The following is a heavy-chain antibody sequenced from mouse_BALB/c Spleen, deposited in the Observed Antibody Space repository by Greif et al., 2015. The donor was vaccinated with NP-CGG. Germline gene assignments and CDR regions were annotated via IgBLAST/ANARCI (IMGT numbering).Heavy chain of an antibody. CDR3: GITTATSAWFAY. V-gene: IGHV1-37*01. J-gene: IGHJ3*01. Sequence: VQLKESGPELVKPGASVKISCKASGYSFTGYFMNWVKQSHGKSLEWIGRINPYNGDTSYNQKFKGKAALTVDKSSSTAHMELLSLTSEDSAVYYCGITTATSAWFAYWGQGTLVTVSA. CDR2: INPYNGDT. D-gene: IGHD1-2*01. CDR1: GYSFTGYF.